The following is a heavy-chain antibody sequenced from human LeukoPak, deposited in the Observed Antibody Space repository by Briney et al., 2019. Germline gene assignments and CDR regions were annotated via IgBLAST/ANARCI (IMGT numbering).Heavy chain of an antibody. J-gene: IGHJ4*02. CDR2: INQYGSEK. D-gene: IGHD6-13*01. CDR1: GFTFSSYW. CDR3: ARGVGSSWCFDC. V-gene: IGHV3-7*01. Sequence: GGSLRLSCAASGFTFSSYWMTWVRQAPGKGLEWVANINQYGSEKYYVDSVKGRFTISRDNAKNPLYLQMNSLRAEDTAVYYCARGVGSSWCFDCWGQGTLVTVSS.